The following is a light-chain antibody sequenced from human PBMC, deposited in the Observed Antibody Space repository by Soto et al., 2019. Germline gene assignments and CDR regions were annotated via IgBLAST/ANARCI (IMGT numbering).Light chain of an antibody. CDR1: QSISSW. CDR2: AAS. CDR3: LQDHDDSWT. V-gene: IGKV1-5*01. Sequence: DVQITQSKSTLSASVGDRVTITCRASQSISSWLAWYQQKPGKAPTLLIYAASNLQSGVPSRFRGSRSGTEFTLTVSSLQPADFATYYCLQDHDDSWTFGQGTKVDIK. J-gene: IGKJ1*01.